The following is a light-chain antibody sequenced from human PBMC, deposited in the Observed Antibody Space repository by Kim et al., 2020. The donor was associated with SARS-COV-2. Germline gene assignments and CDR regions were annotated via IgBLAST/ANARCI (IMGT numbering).Light chain of an antibody. CDR2: KAS. V-gene: IGKV1-5*03. J-gene: IGKJ2*01. CDR3: QQYHTFPYT. CDR1: QTVSVW. Sequence: GDRVTITCRASQTVSVWLAWYQQKPDKAPQLLIYKASRLQNGVPSRFSGRGSGTEFTLTITSLQPDDFSTYFCQQYHTFPYTFGQGTKLEF.